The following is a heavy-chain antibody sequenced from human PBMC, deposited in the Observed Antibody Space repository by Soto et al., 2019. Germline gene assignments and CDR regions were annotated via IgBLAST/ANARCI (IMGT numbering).Heavy chain of an antibody. J-gene: IGHJ4*02. CDR2: IYYSGST. Sequence: SLTCTVSGGSISSGGYYWSWIRQHPGKGLEWIGYIYYSGSTYYNPSLKSRVTISVDTSKNQFSLKLSSVTAADTAVYYCARGVTLVRGVIHTPYFDYWGQGALVTVS. CDR1: GGSISSGGYY. D-gene: IGHD3-10*01. V-gene: IGHV4-31*03. CDR3: ARGVTLVRGVIHTPYFDY.